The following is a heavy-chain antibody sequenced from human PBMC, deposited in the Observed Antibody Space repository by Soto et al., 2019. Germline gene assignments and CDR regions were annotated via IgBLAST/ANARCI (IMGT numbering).Heavy chain of an antibody. J-gene: IGHJ4*02. Sequence: ESGGGVVQPGRSLRLSCAASGFTFSSYGMHWVRQAPGKGLEWVAVISYDGSNKYYADSVKGRFTISRDNSKNTLYLQMNSLRAEDTAVYYCAASIAALWGQGTLVTVSS. CDR1: GFTFSSYG. CDR2: ISYDGSNK. D-gene: IGHD6-6*01. V-gene: IGHV3-30*03. CDR3: AASIAAL.